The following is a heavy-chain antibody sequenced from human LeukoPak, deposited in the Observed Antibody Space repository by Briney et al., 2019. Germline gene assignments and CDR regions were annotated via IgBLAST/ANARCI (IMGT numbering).Heavy chain of an antibody. CDR2: IIPILGIA. CDR3: ARAPMLAYCGGDCSGWFDP. V-gene: IGHV1-69*04. Sequence: SVKVSCKASGGTFSSYAISWVRQAPGQGLEWMGRIIPILGIANYAQKFQGRVTITADKSTSTAYMELSSLRSEDTAVYYCARAPMLAYCGGDCSGWFDPWGQGTLVTVSS. CDR1: GGTFSSYA. D-gene: IGHD2-21*02. J-gene: IGHJ5*02.